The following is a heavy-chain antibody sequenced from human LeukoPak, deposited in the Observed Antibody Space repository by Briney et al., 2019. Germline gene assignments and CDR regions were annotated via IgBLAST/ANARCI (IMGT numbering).Heavy chain of an antibody. CDR3: ARDGGYSSSWYVDYFDY. J-gene: IGHJ4*02. D-gene: IGHD6-13*01. V-gene: IGHV3-21*01. CDR1: GFTFSSYS. CDR2: ISSSSSYI. Sequence: GGSLRLSCAASGFTFSSYSMNCVRQAPGKGLEWVSSISSSSSYIYYADSVKGRFTISRDNAKNSLYLQMNSLRAEDTAVYYCARDGGYSSSWYVDYFDYWGQGTLVTVSS.